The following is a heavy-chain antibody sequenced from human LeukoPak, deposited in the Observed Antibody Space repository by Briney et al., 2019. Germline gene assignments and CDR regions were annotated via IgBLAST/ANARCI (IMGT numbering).Heavy chain of an antibody. Sequence: GGSLRLSCAASGFTSSNYYMSWVRQAPGKGLEWVSYISSSGSTIYYADSVKGRFTISRDNAKNPLYLQMNSLRAEDTAVYYCARDLTAYADAFDIWGQGTMVTVSS. CDR1: GFTSSNYY. V-gene: IGHV3-11*01. CDR3: ARDLTAYADAFDI. J-gene: IGHJ3*02. CDR2: ISSSGSTI. D-gene: IGHD4-17*01.